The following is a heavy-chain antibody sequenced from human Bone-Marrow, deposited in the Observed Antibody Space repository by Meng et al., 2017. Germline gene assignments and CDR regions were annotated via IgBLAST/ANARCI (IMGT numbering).Heavy chain of an antibody. CDR3: ARDEDISAADKLFGDY. Sequence: ASVKVSCKASGYTFPDYWLHWVRRAPGQGLEWMGRINPKSGDTHYAQRFQGRVTMTGDTSIRTAYMELSELRSDDTAMYYRARDEDISAADKLFGDYWGQGTLVTVSS. V-gene: IGHV1-2*06. CDR2: INPKSGDT. J-gene: IGHJ4*02. D-gene: IGHD6-13*01. CDR1: GYTFPDYW.